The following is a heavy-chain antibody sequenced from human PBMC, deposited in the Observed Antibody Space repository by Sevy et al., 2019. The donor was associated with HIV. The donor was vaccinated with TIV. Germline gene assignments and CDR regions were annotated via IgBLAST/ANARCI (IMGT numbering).Heavy chain of an antibody. CDR3: ASGLRFLEWPLDY. D-gene: IGHD3-3*01. CDR2: ISGSSNHI. CDR1: GFTFSSYS. Sequence: GGSLRLSCAASGFTFSSYSMNWVRQAPGKGLEWVSSISGSSNHIYYADSVKGRFTISRDNAKNSLYLQMNSLRAEDTALYYCASGLRFLEWPLDYWGQGTLVTVSS. J-gene: IGHJ4*02. V-gene: IGHV3-21*06.